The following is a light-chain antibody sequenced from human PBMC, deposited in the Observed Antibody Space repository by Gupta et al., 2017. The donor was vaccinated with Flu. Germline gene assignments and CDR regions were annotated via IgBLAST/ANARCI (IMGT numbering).Light chain of an antibody. J-gene: IGKJ1*01. CDR3: QKSYRTPGT. CDR2: AAY. V-gene: IGKV1-39*01. Sequence: DIQLTQSPSSLSASVGDRVTITCRASQSLNNYLNWYQQKPGKAPKLLISAAYSLQSGVPSRCSGGLSGKDFTRTISSLQPEDVATYYCQKSYRTPGTFGQGTXVEIK. CDR1: QSLNNY.